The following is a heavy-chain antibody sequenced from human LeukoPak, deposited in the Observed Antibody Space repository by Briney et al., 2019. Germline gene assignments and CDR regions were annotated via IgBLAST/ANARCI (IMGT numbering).Heavy chain of an antibody. CDR1: GGSISSHY. D-gene: IGHD2-21*01. J-gene: IGHJ6*03. CDR2: IYYSGST. V-gene: IGHV4-59*11. CDR3: ARARYYSERYYYYYYMDV. Sequence: PSETLSLTCTVSGGSISSHYWSWIRQPPGKGLEWIGYIYYSGSTNYNPSLKSRVTISVDTSKNQFSLKLSSVTAADTAVYYCARARYYSERYYYYYYMDVWGKGTTVTVSS.